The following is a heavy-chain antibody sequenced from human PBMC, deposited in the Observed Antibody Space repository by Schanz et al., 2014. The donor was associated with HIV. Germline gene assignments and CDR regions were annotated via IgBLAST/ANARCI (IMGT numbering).Heavy chain of an antibody. CDR2: IKQDGSEK. CDR1: GFAVSSNY. CDR3: ARQYYYDSSGYYPFFDY. J-gene: IGHJ4*02. Sequence: EVPLVESGGGLIQPGGSLRLSCAASGFAVSSNYMSWVRQAPGAGLEWVANIKQDGSEKHYVDSVKGRFTISRDNAKNSLYLHMNSLRAEDTAVYYCARQYYYDSSGYYPFFDYWGQGTLVTVSS. D-gene: IGHD3-22*01. V-gene: IGHV3-7*01.